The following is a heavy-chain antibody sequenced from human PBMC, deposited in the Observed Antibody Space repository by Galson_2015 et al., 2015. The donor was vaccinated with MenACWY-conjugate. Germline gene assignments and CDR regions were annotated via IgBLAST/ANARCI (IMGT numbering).Heavy chain of an antibody. CDR1: GFTFSNDW. D-gene: IGHD2-2*01. CDR2: INSDGSST. J-gene: IGHJ4*02. V-gene: IGHV3-74*01. Sequence: SLRLSCAVSGFTFSNDWMHRVRQAPGKGLVWVSRINSDGSSTSYADSVKGRFTISRDNAKNTLYLQMNSLRAEDTAVYYCAVYCSSTRCYGASGGYWGQGTLVTVSS. CDR3: AVYCSSTRCYGASGGY.